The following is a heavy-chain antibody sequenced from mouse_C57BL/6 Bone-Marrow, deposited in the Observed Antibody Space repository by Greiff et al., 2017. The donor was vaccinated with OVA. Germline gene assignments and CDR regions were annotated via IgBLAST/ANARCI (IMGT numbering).Heavy chain of an antibody. V-gene: IGHV1-4*01. Sequence: QVQLQQSGAELVRPGASVKLSCKASGYTFTSYTMHWVKQRPGQGLEWIGYINPSSGYTKYNQKFKDKATLTADKSSSTAYMQLSSLTSEDSAVYYCARWLLRKNFDYWGQGTTLTVSS. CDR3: ARWLLRKNFDY. CDR2: INPSSGYT. D-gene: IGHD2-3*01. CDR1: GYTFTSYT. J-gene: IGHJ2*01.